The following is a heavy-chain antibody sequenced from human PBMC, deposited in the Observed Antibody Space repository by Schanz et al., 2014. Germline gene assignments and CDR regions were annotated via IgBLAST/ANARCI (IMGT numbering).Heavy chain of an antibody. D-gene: IGHD6-13*01. J-gene: IGHJ4*02. CDR1: GGTFSSDT. CDR3: ARDGVDAAAGGNY. V-gene: IGHV1-18*01. Sequence: QVQLVQSGAEVKKPGSSVKVSCKASGGTFSSDTFSWVRQAPGQGLEWMGWISAYTNNTNYAQKVQGRVTMTRDTSTSTVYMELSSLRSEDTAVYYCARDGVDAAAGGNYWGQGTLVTVSS. CDR2: ISAYTNNT.